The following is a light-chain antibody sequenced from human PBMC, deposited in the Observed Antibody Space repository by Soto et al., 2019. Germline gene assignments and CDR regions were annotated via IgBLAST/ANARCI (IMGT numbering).Light chain of an antibody. V-gene: IGKV3-15*01. Sequence: EIVMTQSPATLSVSPGERATLSCRASQSVSSNLAWYQQKPGQAPRLLIYGASTRATGIPGRFSGSGSGTEFTLTISSLQSEDLAVFYCQQYNNWPFTFGPGTKVDIK. CDR1: QSVSSN. CDR2: GAS. J-gene: IGKJ3*01. CDR3: QQYNNWPFT.